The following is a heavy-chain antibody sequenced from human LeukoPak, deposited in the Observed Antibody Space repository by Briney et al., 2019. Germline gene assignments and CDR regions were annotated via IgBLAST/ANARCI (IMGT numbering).Heavy chain of an antibody. J-gene: IGHJ5*02. CDR1: GYSISSNNW. Sequence: SETLSLTCTVSGYSISSNNWWGWIRQSPGKGLEWIGYIYYRGDTEYNPSLKSRVTMSVDTSKNQFSLNLNSVTAVDTAVYYCARIVAAGAGTNWFDPWGQGTLVTVSS. D-gene: IGHD6-13*01. CDR2: IYYRGDT. CDR3: ARIVAAGAGTNWFDP. V-gene: IGHV4-28*01.